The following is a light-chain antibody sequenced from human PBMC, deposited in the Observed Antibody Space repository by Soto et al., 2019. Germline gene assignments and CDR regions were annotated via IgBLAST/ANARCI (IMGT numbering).Light chain of an antibody. J-gene: IGLJ2*01. CDR1: SSNIGAGYD. Sequence: QSVLTQKPSVSGAPGQKITMSCTGSSSNIGAGYDVHWYQQLPGAAPRLLIYADNNRPSGVPDRFSASNSGTSASLAITGLQGEDEAVYYCQSYDTSLSGVIFGAGTKLTVL. CDR2: ADN. CDR3: QSYDTSLSGVI. V-gene: IGLV1-40*01.